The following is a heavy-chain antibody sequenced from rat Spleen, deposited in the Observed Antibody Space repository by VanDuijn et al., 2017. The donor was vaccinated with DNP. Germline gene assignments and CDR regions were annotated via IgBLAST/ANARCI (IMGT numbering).Heavy chain of an antibody. CDR1: GFTFSGYY. J-gene: IGHJ3*01. D-gene: IGHD1-12*02. Sequence: EVQLVESGGGLVQPGRSLKLSCAASGFTFSGYYMAWVRQAPTKGLEWVAYISYFGDNTYSGDSVKGRFTISRDNAKSTLYLQMNSLRSEDTATYYCAKDNYSDGRDWFAFWGQGTLVTVSS. V-gene: IGHV5-20*01. CDR3: AKDNYSDGRDWFAF. CDR2: ISYFGDNT.